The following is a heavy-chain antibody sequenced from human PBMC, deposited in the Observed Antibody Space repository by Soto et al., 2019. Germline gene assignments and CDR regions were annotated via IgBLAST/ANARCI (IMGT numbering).Heavy chain of an antibody. D-gene: IGHD4-17*01. CDR3: ARVSGDYVRRFDP. CDR1: GFTFSSYS. CDR2: ISSSSSSTI. J-gene: IGHJ5*02. Sequence: GGSLRLSCAASGFTFSSYSMNWVRQAPGKGLEWVSYISSSSSSTIYYADSVKGRFTISRDNAKNSLYLQMNSLRDEDTAVYYCARVSGDYVRRFDPWGQGTLVTVSS. V-gene: IGHV3-48*02.